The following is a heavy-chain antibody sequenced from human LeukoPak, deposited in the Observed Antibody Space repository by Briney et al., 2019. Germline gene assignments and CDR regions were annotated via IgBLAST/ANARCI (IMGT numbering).Heavy chain of an antibody. V-gene: IGHV4-59*08. J-gene: IGHJ5*02. Sequence: SETLSLTCTVSGGSISGHYWSWIRQTPGKGLEWIGYIYYRGSTNYNPSLKSRVTISLDTSKNQISLKLSSVTAADTAVYYCARRSCTSTTYWFDPWGQGTQVTVSS. D-gene: IGHD2-2*01. CDR2: IYYRGST. CDR3: ARRSCTSTTYWFDP. CDR1: GGSISGHY.